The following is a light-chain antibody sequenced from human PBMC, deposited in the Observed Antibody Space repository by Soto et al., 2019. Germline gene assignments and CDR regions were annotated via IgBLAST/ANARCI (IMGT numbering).Light chain of an antibody. J-gene: IGLJ2*01. CDR3: SSYTSSSTYVV. Sequence: QSALTQPASVSGSPGQSITISCTGTSSDVGGYNYVSWYQQHPGKAPKLMIYDVSNRPSGVSNRFSGSKSGNTDSLPSSGLQAEDEADYYCSSYTSSSTYVVFGGGTKLTVL. CDR2: DVS. CDR1: SSDVGGYNY. V-gene: IGLV2-14*01.